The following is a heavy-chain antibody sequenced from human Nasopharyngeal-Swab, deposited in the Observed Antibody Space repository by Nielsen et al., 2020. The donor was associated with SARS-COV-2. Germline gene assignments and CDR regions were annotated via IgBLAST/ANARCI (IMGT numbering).Heavy chain of an antibody. D-gene: IGHD4-11*01. CDR1: GFTFSSYG. Sequence: GESLKISCAASGFTFSSYGMHWVRQAPGKGLEWVAVISYDGSNKYYADSVKGRFTISRDNSKNTLYLQMGSLRAEDMAVYYCARTRRATVTTGAFDIWGQGTMVTVSS. CDR3: ARTRRATVTTGAFDI. J-gene: IGHJ3*02. V-gene: IGHV3-30*03. CDR2: ISYDGSNK.